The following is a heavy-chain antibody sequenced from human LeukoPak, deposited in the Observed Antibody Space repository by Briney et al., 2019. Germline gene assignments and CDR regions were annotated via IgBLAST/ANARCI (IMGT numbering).Heavy chain of an antibody. CDR2: ISGKTGEV. D-gene: IGHD2-21*01. J-gene: IGHJ1*01. Sequence: AAVKVSCKASGYDFTDCGIAWVRQAPGQGLEWMGSISGKTGEVDVAQEFQGRVTMTADTSTNTAYVDLGSLRSDDTAVYYCARYCGGSATDYFHYRGQGTLVIVSS. CDR3: ARYCGGSATDYFHY. CDR1: GYDFTDCG. V-gene: IGHV1-18*01.